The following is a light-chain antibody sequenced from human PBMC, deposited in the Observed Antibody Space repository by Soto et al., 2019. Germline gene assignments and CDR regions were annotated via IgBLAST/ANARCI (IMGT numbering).Light chain of an antibody. J-gene: IGKJ4*01. CDR3: QQYKNWPPLT. V-gene: IGKV3-15*01. CDR1: QSVSYN. CDR2: GAF. Sequence: EIVMTQSPATLSVSPGETATLSCRASQSVSYNLAWCQQKPGQGPRLLIYGAFTRATGIPARFSGSGSGTEFTITISSLQSEDFAVYYCQQYKNWPPLTFGGGTKVEIK.